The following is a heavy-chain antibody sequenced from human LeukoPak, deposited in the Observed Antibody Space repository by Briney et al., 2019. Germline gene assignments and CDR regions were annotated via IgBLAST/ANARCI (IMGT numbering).Heavy chain of an antibody. V-gene: IGHV3-30*18. CDR1: GFTFSSYG. CDR3: AKDRGQQLVPFDY. J-gene: IGHJ4*02. D-gene: IGHD6-13*01. CDR2: ISYDGSNK. Sequence: GGSLRLSCAASGFTFSSYGMHWVRQAPGKGLEWVAVISYDGSNKYYADSVKGRFTISRDNSKNTLYLQMNGLRAEDTAVYYCAKDRGQQLVPFDYWGQGTLVTVSS.